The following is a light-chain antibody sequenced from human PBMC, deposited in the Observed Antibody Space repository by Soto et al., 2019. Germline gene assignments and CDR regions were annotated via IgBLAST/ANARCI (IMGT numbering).Light chain of an antibody. Sequence: DIQMTQSPSPLSASAGDRVTISCRASQTVSNWLAWFQQKPGKAPKVLIYDASSMESGVPSRFSGSGAGTEFTLTISSLQPDDFATYYCQQYNIFPYTFGQGTKLEI. CDR1: QTVSNW. V-gene: IGKV1-5*01. CDR3: QQYNIFPYT. CDR2: DAS. J-gene: IGKJ2*01.